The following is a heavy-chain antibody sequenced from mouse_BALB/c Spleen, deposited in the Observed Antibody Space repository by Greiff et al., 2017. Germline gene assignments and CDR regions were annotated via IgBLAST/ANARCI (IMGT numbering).Heavy chain of an antibody. J-gene: IGHJ4*01. Sequence: EVMLVESGGGLVKPGGSLKLSCAASGFTFSDYYMYWVRQTPEKRLEWVATISDGGSYTYYPDSVKGRFTISRDNAKNNLYLQMSSLKSEDTAMYYCARDYYGSRDAMDYWGQGTSVTVSS. D-gene: IGHD1-1*01. CDR2: ISDGGSYT. CDR1: GFTFSDYY. CDR3: ARDYYGSRDAMDY. V-gene: IGHV5-4*02.